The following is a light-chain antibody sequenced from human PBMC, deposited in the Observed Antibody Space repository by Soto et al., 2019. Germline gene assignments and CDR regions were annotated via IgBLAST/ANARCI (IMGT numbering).Light chain of an antibody. J-gene: IGLJ2*01. V-gene: IGLV2-8*01. Sequence: QSVLTQAPSASGSPGQSVTISCTGTSGDDGAYNYVSWFQQHPGKAPKLMIYEVFKRPSGVPDRFTGSKSGNTASLTVSGLHAEDEADYYCSSFAGTNNYVVFGGGTKLTVL. CDR2: EVF. CDR1: SGDDGAYNY. CDR3: SSFAGTNNYVV.